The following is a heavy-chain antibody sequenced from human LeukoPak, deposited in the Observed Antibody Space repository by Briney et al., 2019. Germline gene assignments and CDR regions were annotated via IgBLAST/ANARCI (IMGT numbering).Heavy chain of an antibody. CDR3: AKDRETTASGTFDY. CDR1: GFTFNNYG. D-gene: IGHD6-13*01. Sequence: GGSLRLSCAASGFTFNNYGIHYVRQAPGKGLDWVAVISDDGRHKNYADSVKGRFTISRDNSNNTLYLQMNSLRVEDTGVYYCAKDRETTASGTFDYWGQGTLVTVSS. CDR2: ISDDGRHK. V-gene: IGHV3-30*18. J-gene: IGHJ4*02.